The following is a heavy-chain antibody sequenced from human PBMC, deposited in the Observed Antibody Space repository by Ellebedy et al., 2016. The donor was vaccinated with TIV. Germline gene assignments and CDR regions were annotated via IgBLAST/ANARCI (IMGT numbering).Heavy chain of an antibody. CDR3: ARDRGSYYSGGYYYYYYGMDV. CDR2: IWYDGSNK. V-gene: IGHV3-33*01. CDR1: GFTFSSYG. J-gene: IGHJ6*02. D-gene: IGHD1-26*01. Sequence: GESLKISCAASGFTFSSYGMHWVRQAPGKGLEWVAVIWYDGSNKYYADSVKGRLTISRDNSKNTLYLQMNSLRAEDTAVYYCARDRGSYYSGGYYYYYYGMDVWGQGTTVTVSS.